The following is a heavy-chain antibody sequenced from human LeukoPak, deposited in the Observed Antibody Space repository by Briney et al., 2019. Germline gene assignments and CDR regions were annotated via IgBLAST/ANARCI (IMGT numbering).Heavy chain of an antibody. V-gene: IGHV1-2*02. CDR2: INPNSGGA. J-gene: IGHJ6*02. Sequence: ASVKVSCKASGYTFTEYYMHWVRQAPGQGLEWMGWINPNSGGANYAENFQGRVTMTRDTSISTAYMELSRLRSDDTAVYYGASYYYGSGSYYYYGMDVWGQGTTVTVSS. D-gene: IGHD3-10*01. CDR1: GYTFTEYY. CDR3: ASYYYGSGSYYYYGMDV.